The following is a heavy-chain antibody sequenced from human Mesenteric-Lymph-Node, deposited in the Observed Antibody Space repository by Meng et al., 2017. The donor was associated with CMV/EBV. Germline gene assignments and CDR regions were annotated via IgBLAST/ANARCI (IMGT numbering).Heavy chain of an antibody. CDR2: TYYRSKWYN. D-gene: IGHD1-26*01. Sequence: SETLSLTCAISGDSVSRNIAAWNWIRQSPSRGLEWLGRTYYRSKWYNDYAVSVKSRITINPDTSKNQFSLQLNSVTPEDTAVYYCARDRFFMEVGYYFDYWGQGTLVTVSS. J-gene: IGHJ4*02. CDR1: GDSVSRNIAA. CDR3: ARDRFFMEVGYYFDY. V-gene: IGHV6-1*01.